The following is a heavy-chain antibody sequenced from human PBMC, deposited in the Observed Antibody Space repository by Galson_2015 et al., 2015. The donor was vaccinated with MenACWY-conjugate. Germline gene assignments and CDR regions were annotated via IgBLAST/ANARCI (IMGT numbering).Heavy chain of an antibody. CDR3: ARRDCNGGGCWYFDS. D-gene: IGHD2-15*01. Sequence: SVKVSCKASGFTFTSNDLNWVRQAPGQGLEWVGWINPSSGRSGSAKKLQGRVTLTRDTSISTAYIELTSLTSEDTAIYYCARRDCNGGGCWYFDSWGQGTLVTVSS. CDR2: INPSSGRS. CDR1: GFTFTSND. J-gene: IGHJ4*02. V-gene: IGHV1-8*02.